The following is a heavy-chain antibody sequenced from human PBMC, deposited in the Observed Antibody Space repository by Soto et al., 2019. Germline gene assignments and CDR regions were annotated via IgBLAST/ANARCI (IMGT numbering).Heavy chain of an antibody. CDR2: ISASNRNS. CDR3: ARVTEYRSCWTQRNYHYVIVV. D-gene: IGHD6-13*01. J-gene: IGHJ6*02. Sequence: ASVKASCNPSAYTYTSYGISWGPQVPAQGLEWMEWISASNRNSNYVQKLQGRVTMTTDISASTAYMELRSLTSDDTAVYYCARVTEYRSCWTQRNYHYVIVVAGQGATATV. V-gene: IGHV1-18*04. CDR1: AYTYTSYG.